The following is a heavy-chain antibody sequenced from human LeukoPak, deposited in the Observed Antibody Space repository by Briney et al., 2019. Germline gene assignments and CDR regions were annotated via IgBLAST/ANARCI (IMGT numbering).Heavy chain of an antibody. CDR1: GFTFSSYA. CDR2: ISGSGGST. J-gene: IGHJ4*02. Sequence: GGSLRLSCAASGFTFSSYAMSWVRQAPGKGLEWVSAISGSGGSTYYADSVKGRFTISRDNSKNTLYLQMNSLRAEDTAVYYCAKDKDYYDSSGYYYELHLFDYWGQGTLVTVSS. V-gene: IGHV3-23*01. D-gene: IGHD3-22*01. CDR3: AKDKDYYDSSGYYYELHLFDY.